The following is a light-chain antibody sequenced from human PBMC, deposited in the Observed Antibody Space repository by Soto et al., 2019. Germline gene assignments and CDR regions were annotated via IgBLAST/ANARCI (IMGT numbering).Light chain of an antibody. Sequence: IVGTPSGDTMSACAACRVTLSCRAVQFVSSRLAWYQQRPGQVPRLLIYDTSTRALGISARSSGSGSGTEFTLTSSRLEPEDLAVYYCQQRTNWAITFGQGARLEIK. V-gene: IGKV3-11*01. CDR3: QQRTNWAIT. CDR1: QFVSSR. J-gene: IGKJ5*01. CDR2: DTS.